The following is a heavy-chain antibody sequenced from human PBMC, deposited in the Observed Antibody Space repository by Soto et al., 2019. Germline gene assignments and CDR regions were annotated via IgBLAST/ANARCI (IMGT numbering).Heavy chain of an antibody. CDR3: ARGRLGGAAD. CDR2: INQSGGT. D-gene: IGHD1-26*01. Sequence: PSETLSLTCTVSGGSISTSGYYWSWIRQPPGKGLEWIGEINQSGGTNYNPSLKSRVTISVDTSKNQFSLKLSSVTAADTAVYYCARGRLGGAADWGQGTLVTVSS. CDR1: GGSISTSGYY. J-gene: IGHJ4*02. V-gene: IGHV4-39*07.